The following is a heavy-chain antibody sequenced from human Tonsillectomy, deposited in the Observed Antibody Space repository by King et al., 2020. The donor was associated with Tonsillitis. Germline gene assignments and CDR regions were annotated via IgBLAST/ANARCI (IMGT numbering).Heavy chain of an antibody. CDR1: GFSFSSYA. D-gene: IGHD3-22*01. CDR2: IYSGSSST. J-gene: IGHJ5*02. CDR3: AKIPLGPINYYDSSGYLDP. Sequence: VQLVESGGGLVQPGGSLRLSCAASGFSFSSYAMSWVRQAPGKGLECVSVIYSGSSSTYYADSVKGRFTISRDNSKNTLYLQMNSLRAEDTAVYYCAKIPLGPINYYDSSGYLDPWGQGTLVTVSS. V-gene: IGHV3-23*03.